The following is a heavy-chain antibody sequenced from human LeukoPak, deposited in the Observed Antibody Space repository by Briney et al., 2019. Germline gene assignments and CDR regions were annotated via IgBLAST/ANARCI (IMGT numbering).Heavy chain of an antibody. CDR3: AKRGVVIRVILVGFHKEAYYFDS. V-gene: IGHV3-23*01. CDR2: LSGSGGGT. D-gene: IGHD3-10*01. Sequence: GGSLRLSCAASGFSLASHAMSWVRQAPGKGLEWVAGLSGSGGGTNYADSVKGRFTISRDNAKNTLYLQMNSLRAEDTAVYFCAKRGVVIRVILVGFHKEAYYFDSWGQGALVTVSS. CDR1: GFSLASHA. J-gene: IGHJ4*02.